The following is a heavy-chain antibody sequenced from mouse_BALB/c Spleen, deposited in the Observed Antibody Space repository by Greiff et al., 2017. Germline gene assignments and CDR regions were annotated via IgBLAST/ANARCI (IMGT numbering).Heavy chain of an antibody. D-gene: IGHD3-1*01. V-gene: IGHV1-87*01. CDR1: GYTFTSYW. Sequence: QVQLQQSGAELARPGASVKLSCKASGYTFTSYWMQWVKQRPGQGLEWIGAIYPGDGDTRYTQKFKGKATLTADKSSSTAYMQLSSLASEDSAVYYCARWGSGYVAMDYWGQGTSVTVSS. CDR2: IYPGDGDT. CDR3: ARWGSGYVAMDY. J-gene: IGHJ4*01.